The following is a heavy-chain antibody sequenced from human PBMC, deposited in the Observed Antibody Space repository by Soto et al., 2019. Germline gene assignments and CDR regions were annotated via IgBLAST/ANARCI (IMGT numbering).Heavy chain of an antibody. CDR1: GYIFSNYY. V-gene: IGHV1-46*01. J-gene: IGHJ3*02. CDR2: FNPSGDAT. D-gene: IGHD3-10*01. CDR3: ARRGMSKIGFDT. Sequence: QVQLVQSGAEVKKPGTSVKVSCKASGYIFSNYYMHWVRQAPGQGLEWMGVFNPSGDATHYAQSFQGRVSVTRDTSTSTVDMELSTLTSEDTAVYYCARRGMSKIGFDTWGQGTMVTVSS.